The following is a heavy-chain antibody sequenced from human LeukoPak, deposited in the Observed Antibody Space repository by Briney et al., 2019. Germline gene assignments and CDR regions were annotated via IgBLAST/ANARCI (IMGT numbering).Heavy chain of an antibody. CDR2: IYYSGST. CDR3: ASLTTVTQGYFDS. D-gene: IGHD4-17*01. V-gene: IGHV4-59*08. CDR1: GGSISSYY. Sequence: PSETLSVTCTVSGGSISSYYWSWVRQPPGKGLEWIGYIYYSGSTNYNPSLKSRLTISVDTSKNQFSLKLSSVTATDTAVYYCASLTTVTQGYFDSWGQGTLVTVSS. J-gene: IGHJ4*02.